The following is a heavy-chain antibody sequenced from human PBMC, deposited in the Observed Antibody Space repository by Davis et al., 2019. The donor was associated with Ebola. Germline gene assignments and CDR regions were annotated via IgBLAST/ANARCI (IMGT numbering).Heavy chain of an antibody. CDR3: ARSSCGGDCYASEGYYYMDV. CDR1: GGTFSSYA. CDR2: IIPILGIA. D-gene: IGHD2-21*01. J-gene: IGHJ6*03. V-gene: IGHV1-69*10. Sequence: SVKVSCKASGGTFSSYAISWVRQAPGQGLKWMGGIIPILGIANYAQKFQGRVTITADESTSTAYMELSSLRSEDTAVYYCARSSCGGDCYASEGYYYMDVWGKGTTVTVSS.